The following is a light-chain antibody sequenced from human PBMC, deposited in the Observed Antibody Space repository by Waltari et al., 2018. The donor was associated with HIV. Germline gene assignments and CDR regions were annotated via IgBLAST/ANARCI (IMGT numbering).Light chain of an antibody. Sequence: SYELTLPPSVSVSPGQTASITCSGAKLGDKYACWYQQKPGQSPVLVIYQDSKRPSGNPERFSGSNSGNTATLTISGTQAMDEADYYCQAWDSSTGLYVFGTGTKVTVL. CDR1: KLGDKY. J-gene: IGLJ1*01. CDR3: QAWDSSTGLYV. V-gene: IGLV3-1*01. CDR2: QDS.